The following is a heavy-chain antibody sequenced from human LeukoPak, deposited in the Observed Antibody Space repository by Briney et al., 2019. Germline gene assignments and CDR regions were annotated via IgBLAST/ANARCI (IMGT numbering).Heavy chain of an antibody. CDR1: GFIFSSFA. J-gene: IGHJ4*02. V-gene: IGHV3-23*01. D-gene: IGHD2-8*01. CDR3: AKDGLYCAYGVCYLNY. Sequence: GGSLRLSCAASGFIFSSFAMTWVRQAPGKGLERVSSISANDNRVYFADSVKGRFTISRDNSKNTVCLQMNSLRAEDTAVYYCAKDGLYCAYGVCYLNYWGQGTLVTVSS. CDR2: ISANDNRV.